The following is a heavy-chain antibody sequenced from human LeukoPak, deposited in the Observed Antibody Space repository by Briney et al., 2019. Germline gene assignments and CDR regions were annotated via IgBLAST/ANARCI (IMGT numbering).Heavy chain of an antibody. Sequence: GGSLRLSCVTSGFTFSSYEMNWVRQAPGKGLEWVSYISSSGSTIYYADSVKGRFTISRDNAKNSVYLEMNSLRADDTAVYYCARSARLMKGVVEVTALDDWGQGTLVTVSS. CDR2: ISSSGSTI. CDR3: ARSARLMKGVVEVTALDD. J-gene: IGHJ4*02. D-gene: IGHD3-3*01. CDR1: GFTFSSYE. V-gene: IGHV3-48*03.